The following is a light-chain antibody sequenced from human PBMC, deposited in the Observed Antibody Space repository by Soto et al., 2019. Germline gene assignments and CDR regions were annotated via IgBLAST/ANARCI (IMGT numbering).Light chain of an antibody. CDR2: DAS. V-gene: IGKV1-5*01. CDR3: QQYDNDST. J-gene: IGKJ1*01. Sequence: DIQMTQSPSTLPASVGDRVTITCRASQRITGWLAWYQQKPGKGPQLLIYDASSLKSGVPPRFSGSGSGTEFTLTISNLQPDDFATYYCQQYDNDSTFGQGTKVDIK. CDR1: QRITGW.